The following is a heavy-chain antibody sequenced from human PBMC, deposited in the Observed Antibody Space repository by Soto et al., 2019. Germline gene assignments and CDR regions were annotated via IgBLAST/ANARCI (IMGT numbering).Heavy chain of an antibody. V-gene: IGHV3-53*01. CDR3: ARASDLLHAYFGMDV. CDR1: GISISSSY. D-gene: IGHD3-3*01. J-gene: IGHJ6*02. CDR2: IYSGTNT. Sequence: GGSLRLSCAAYGISISSSYMSWVLQAPGKGLEWVSLIYSGTNTYYEASVKGRFTISRDNSKNTLYLQMNRLRAEDTALYYCARASDLLHAYFGMDVWGQGTTVTVSS.